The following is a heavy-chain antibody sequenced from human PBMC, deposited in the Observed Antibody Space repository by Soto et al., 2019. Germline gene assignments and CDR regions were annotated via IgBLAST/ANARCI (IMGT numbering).Heavy chain of an antibody. Sequence: EVQLVESGGGLVQPGGSLRLSCAASGFTVSSKYMSWVRQAPGKGLEWVSLINSGGSISYADSVKGRFTISRDNSKNTLYLQMRTPEVEDTAVYYCTRDDLHCSGGNCYGIPVDVWGKGNTVTVSS. CDR2: INSGGSI. V-gene: IGHV3-66*01. CDR1: GFTVSSKY. CDR3: TRDDLHCSGGNCYGIPVDV. D-gene: IGHD2-15*01. J-gene: IGHJ6*03.